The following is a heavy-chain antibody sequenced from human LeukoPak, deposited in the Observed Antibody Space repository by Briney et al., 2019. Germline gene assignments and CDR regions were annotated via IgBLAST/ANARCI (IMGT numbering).Heavy chain of an antibody. V-gene: IGHV1-18*01. CDR3: ARDWDYYDSSGHLDY. D-gene: IGHD3-22*01. Sequence: ASVKVSCKASGYTFTNYGISGVRQAPGQGLEWMGWISAYNGNTNYAQKLQGRVTMTTDTSTSTAYMELRSLRSDDTAVYYCARDWDYYDSSGHLDYWGQGTLVIVSS. CDR2: ISAYNGNT. J-gene: IGHJ4*02. CDR1: GYTFTNYG.